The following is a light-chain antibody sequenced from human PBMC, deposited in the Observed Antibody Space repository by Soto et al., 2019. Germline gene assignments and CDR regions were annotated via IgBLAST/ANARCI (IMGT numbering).Light chain of an antibody. V-gene: IGKV1-9*01. CDR3: QQLNSFPPSFT. J-gene: IGKJ3*01. Sequence: DIQLTQSPSFLSASVGDRVTITCRASQGISSYLAWYQQRPGEPPELLIYGASTLRPGVASRFSGSGSGTELTLTISSLQPEDFATYFCQQLNSFPPSFTFGPGTTVDIK. CDR1: QGISSY. CDR2: GAS.